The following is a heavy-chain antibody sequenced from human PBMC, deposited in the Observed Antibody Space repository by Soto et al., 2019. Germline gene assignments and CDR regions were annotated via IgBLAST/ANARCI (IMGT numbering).Heavy chain of an antibody. CDR2: ISYDGSNK. D-gene: IGHD2-15*01. V-gene: IGHV3-30*18. Sequence: GESLKISCAASGFTFSSYGMHWVRQAPGKGLEWVAVISYDGSNKYYADSVKGRFTISRDNSKNTLYLQMNSLRAEDTAVYYCAKDAGYCSGGSCPYYYYYMDVWGKGTTVTVSS. CDR1: GFTFSSYG. CDR3: AKDAGYCSGGSCPYYYYYMDV. J-gene: IGHJ6*03.